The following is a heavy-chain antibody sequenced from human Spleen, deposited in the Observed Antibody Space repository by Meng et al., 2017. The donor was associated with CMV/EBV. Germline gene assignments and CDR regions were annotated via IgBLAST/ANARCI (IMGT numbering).Heavy chain of an antibody. CDR3: ARDYSCDY. V-gene: IGHV3-21*01. CDR2: ISSSSTYI. CDR1: GFIFSSYT. J-gene: IGHJ4*02. Sequence: GGSLRLSCVASGFIFSSYTMTWVRQAPGKGLEWVSSISSSSTYIYYADSVRGRFTISRDNAKNSLYLQMNSLRAEDTAVYYCARDYSCDYWSQGTLVTVSS. D-gene: IGHD2-15*01.